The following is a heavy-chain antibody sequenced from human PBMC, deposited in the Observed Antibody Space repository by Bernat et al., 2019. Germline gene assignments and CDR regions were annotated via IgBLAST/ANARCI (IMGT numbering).Heavy chain of an antibody. J-gene: IGHJ6*02. Sequence: QVTLRESGPALVKPTQTLTLTCTFSGFSLSTSGMCVSWIRQPPGKALEWLARIEWDDDKYYSTSLKTRLTISKDTSKNQVVLTMTNMDPVDTATYYCALLEGGSGGSCYSRYGMDVWGQGTTVTVSS. D-gene: IGHD2-15*01. CDR1: GFSLSTSGMC. V-gene: IGHV2-70*15. CDR3: ALLEGGSGGSCYSRYGMDV. CDR2: IEWDDDK.